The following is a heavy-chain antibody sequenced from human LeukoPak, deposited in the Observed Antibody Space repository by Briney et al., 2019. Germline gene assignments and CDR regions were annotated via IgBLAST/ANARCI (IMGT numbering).Heavy chain of an antibody. D-gene: IGHD1-26*01. V-gene: IGHV4-39*07. CDR2: IYYSGST. CDR1: GGSISSSSYY. CDR3: ARRGRWVTPPDAFDI. J-gene: IGHJ3*02. Sequence: SETLSLTCTVSGGSISSSSYYWGWIRQPPGKGLEWIGNIYYSGSTYYNPSLKSRVTISVDTSKNQFSLKLSSVTAADTAVYYCARRGRWVTPPDAFDIWGQGTMVTVSS.